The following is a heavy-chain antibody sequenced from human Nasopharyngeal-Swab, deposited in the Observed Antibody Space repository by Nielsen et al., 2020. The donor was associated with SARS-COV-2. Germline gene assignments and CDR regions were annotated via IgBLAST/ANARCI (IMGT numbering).Heavy chain of an antibody. V-gene: IGHV4-34*01. CDR3: ARGHLPDDFWSGYYIYKTYYYYGMDV. Sequence: WIRQPPGKGLEWIGEINHSGSTNYSPSLKSRVTISVDTSKNQFSLKLSSVTAADTAVYYCARGHLPDDFWSGYYIYKTYYYYGMDVWGQGTTVTVSS. D-gene: IGHD3-3*01. CDR2: INHSGST. J-gene: IGHJ6*02.